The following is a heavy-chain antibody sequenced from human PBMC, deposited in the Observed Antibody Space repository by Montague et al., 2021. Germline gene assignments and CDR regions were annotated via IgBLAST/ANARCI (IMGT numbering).Heavy chain of an antibody. Sequence: SLRLSCAASGFNVNSHYMSWVRQAPGKGLEWVSVTYTGGSVYCADSVKGRFTVTRDSSKNMVYLQMDSLRAEDTAVYFCARDESNTSSLDYWGQGTLVTVSS. V-gene: IGHV3-53*01. J-gene: IGHJ4*02. CDR1: GFNVNSHY. CDR2: TYTGGSV. CDR3: ARDESNTSSLDY. D-gene: IGHD3-10*01.